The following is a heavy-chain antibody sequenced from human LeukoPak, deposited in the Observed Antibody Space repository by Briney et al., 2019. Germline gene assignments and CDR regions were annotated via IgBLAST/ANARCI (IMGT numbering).Heavy chain of an antibody. CDR3: ARLWLFPGVDLLIVPAATDWYFDL. CDR2: IFYSGST. V-gene: IGHV4-59*01. CDR1: GASMSHYY. J-gene: IGHJ2*01. D-gene: IGHD2-2*03. Sequence: PSETLSLTCTVSGASMSHYYWSWIRQSPGKGLEWIGYIFYSGSTNYSPSLKSRVTISVDTSKNQFSLNLTSVTAADTAVYYCARLWLFPGVDLLIVPAATDWYFDLWGRGTLVNVPS.